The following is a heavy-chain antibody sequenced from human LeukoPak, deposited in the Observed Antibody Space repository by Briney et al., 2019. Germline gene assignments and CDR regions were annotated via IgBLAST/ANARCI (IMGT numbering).Heavy chain of an antibody. V-gene: IGHV4-34*01. CDR2: INHSGST. CDR1: GGSFSGYY. J-gene: IGHJ4*02. Sequence: SETLSLTCAVYGGSFSGYYWSWIRQPPGKGLEWIGEINHSGSTNYNPSLKSRVTISVDTSKSQFSLKLSSVTAADTAVYYCARGSGSYWAMTNYFDYWGQGTLVTVSS. D-gene: IGHD1-26*01. CDR3: ARGSGSYWAMTNYFDY.